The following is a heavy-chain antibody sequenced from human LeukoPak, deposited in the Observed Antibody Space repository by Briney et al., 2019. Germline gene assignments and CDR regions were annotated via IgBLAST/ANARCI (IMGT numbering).Heavy chain of an antibody. CDR1: GYTFTGYY. CDR3: ARRPYCSGGSCYPASDYYYYYMDV. CDR2: INPNSGGT. V-gene: IGHV1-2*02. Sequence: ASVKVSCKASGYTFTGYYMHWVRQAPGQGLEWMGWINPNSGGTNYAQKFQGRVTMTRDTSISTAYMELSRLRSDDTAVYYCARRPYCSGGSCYPASDYYYYYMDVXXKGXTVTV. J-gene: IGHJ6*03. D-gene: IGHD2-15*01.